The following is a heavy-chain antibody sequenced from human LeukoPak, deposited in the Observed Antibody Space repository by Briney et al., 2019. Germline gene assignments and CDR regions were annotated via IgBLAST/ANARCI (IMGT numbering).Heavy chain of an antibody. CDR1: GVTFSSYA. D-gene: IGHD3-10*01. CDR3: AREWTMVRGVISH. V-gene: IGHV3-64*01. Sequence: GGSLTLSCAASGVTFSSYAMHWIRQAPGKGLECVSAISSNGGSTYYANSVKGRFTISRDNSKNTLYLQMGSLRAEDMAVYYCAREWTMVRGVISHWGQETLVTVSS. CDR2: ISSNGGST. J-gene: IGHJ4*02.